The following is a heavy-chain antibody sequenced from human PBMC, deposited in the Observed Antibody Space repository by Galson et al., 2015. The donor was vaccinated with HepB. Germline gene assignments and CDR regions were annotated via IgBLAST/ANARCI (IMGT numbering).Heavy chain of an antibody. D-gene: IGHD3-22*01. CDR3: AKEAALFYYDRSGYFKYFDC. V-gene: IGHV3-30*18. CDR1: GFTFSNYA. Sequence: SLRLSCAASGFTFSNYAIYWVRQAPGKGLEWVAVTSYDGGKKDYADSVKGRFTISRDNSKNTLHLEMNSLRAEDTAVYYCAKEAALFYYDRSGYFKYFDCWGLGTAVTVSS. CDR2: TSYDGGKK. J-gene: IGHJ4*02.